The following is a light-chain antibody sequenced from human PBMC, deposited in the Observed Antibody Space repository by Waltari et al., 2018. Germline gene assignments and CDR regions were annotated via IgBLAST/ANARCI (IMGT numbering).Light chain of an antibody. J-gene: IGKJ1*01. CDR2: GAS. V-gene: IGKV3-20*01. Sequence: SCRASQSVGRYLTWYQQKPGQAPRLLIYGASSRAAGIPDRFSGSGSGTDFTLTISSLEPEDFAVYYCQKHESWPGVFGQGTKVEIK. CDR3: QKHESWPGV. CDR1: QSVGRY.